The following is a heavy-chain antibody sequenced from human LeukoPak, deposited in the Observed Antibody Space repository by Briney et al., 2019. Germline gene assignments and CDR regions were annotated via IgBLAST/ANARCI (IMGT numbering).Heavy chain of an antibody. D-gene: IGHD3-3*01. V-gene: IGHV3-7*01. Sequence: GGSLRLSCAASGFTFSSYWMSWVRQAPGKGLEWVANIKQDGSEKYYADSVKGRFTISRDNAKNSLYLQMNSLRAEDTAVYYCARVGNLWSGYYFEYYFDYWGQGTLVTVSS. J-gene: IGHJ4*02. CDR2: IKQDGSEK. CDR1: GFTFSSYW. CDR3: ARVGNLWSGYYFEYYFDY.